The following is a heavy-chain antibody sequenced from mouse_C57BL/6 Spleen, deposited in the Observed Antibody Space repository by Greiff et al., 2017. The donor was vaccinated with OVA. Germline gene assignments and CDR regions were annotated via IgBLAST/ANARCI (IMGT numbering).Heavy chain of an antibody. J-gene: IGHJ4*01. CDR1: GYTFTSYW. V-gene: IGHV1-64*01. CDR2: IHPNSGST. CDR3: ARGYYGSSYYYAMDY. Sequence: QVQLQQPGAELVKPGASVKLSCKASGYTFTSYWMHWVKQRPGQGLEWIGMIHPNSGSTNYNEKFKSKATLTVDKSSSTAYMQLRSLTSEDSAVYYCARGYYGSSYYYAMDYWGQGTSVTVAS. D-gene: IGHD1-1*01.